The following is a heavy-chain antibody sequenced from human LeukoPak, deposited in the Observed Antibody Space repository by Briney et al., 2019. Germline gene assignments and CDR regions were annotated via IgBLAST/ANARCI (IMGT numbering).Heavy chain of an antibody. J-gene: IGHJ6*03. D-gene: IGHD3-3*01. Sequence: ASVKVSCKVSGYTLTELSMHWVRQAPGKGLEWMGGFDPEDGETIYAQKFQGRVTMTEDTSTDTAYMELSSLRSEDTAVYYCATGPYYDFWSGSRKLIGYYMDVWGKGTTVTVSS. V-gene: IGHV1-24*01. CDR1: GYTLTELS. CDR3: ATGPYYDFWSGSRKLIGYYMDV. CDR2: FDPEDGET.